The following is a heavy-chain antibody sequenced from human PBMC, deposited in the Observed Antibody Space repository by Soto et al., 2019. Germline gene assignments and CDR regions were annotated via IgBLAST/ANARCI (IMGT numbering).Heavy chain of an antibody. Sequence: ASVKVSCKASGYTFTSYGISWVRQAPGQGLEWMGWISAYNGNTNYAQKLQGRVTMTTDTSTSTAYMELRSLRSDDTAVYYCARDNIIGPYDYGSGSSMAFDIWGQGTMVTVSS. CDR2: ISAYNGNT. D-gene: IGHD3-10*01. CDR3: ARDNIIGPYDYGSGSSMAFDI. V-gene: IGHV1-18*01. CDR1: GYTFTSYG. J-gene: IGHJ3*02.